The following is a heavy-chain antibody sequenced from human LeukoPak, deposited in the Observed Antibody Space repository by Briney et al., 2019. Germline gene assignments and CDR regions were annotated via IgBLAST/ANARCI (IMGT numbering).Heavy chain of an antibody. CDR2: ISYDGGDK. CDR1: GFTFSTYA. CDR3: AKGPFFYYDSSGYNYFDY. V-gene: IGHV3-30*04. Sequence: GGSLRLSCAASGFTFSTYAMHWVRQAPGKWLEWVAVISYDGGDKYYADSVKGRFTISRDNSKNTLYLQMNSLRAEDTAIYYCAKGPFFYYDSSGYNYFDYWGQGTLVTVSS. J-gene: IGHJ4*02. D-gene: IGHD3-22*01.